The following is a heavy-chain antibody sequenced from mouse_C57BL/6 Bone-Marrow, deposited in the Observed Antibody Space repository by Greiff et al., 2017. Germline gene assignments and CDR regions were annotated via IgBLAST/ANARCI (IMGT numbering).Heavy chain of an antibody. CDR3: ARRHDYDTTDFDY. J-gene: IGHJ2*01. D-gene: IGHD2-4*01. V-gene: IGHV1-55*01. CDR1: GYTFTSYW. Sequence: QVQLQQPGAELVKPGASVKMSCKASGYTFTSYWITWVKQRPGQGLEWIGDIYPGSGSTNYNEKFKSKATLTVDTSSSTAYMQLSSLTSEDSAVYGCARRHDYDTTDFDYWGQGTTLTVSS. CDR2: IYPGSGST.